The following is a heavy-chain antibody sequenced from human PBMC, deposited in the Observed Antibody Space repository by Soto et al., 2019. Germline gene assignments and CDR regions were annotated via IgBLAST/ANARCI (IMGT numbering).Heavy chain of an antibody. V-gene: IGHV3-23*01. CDR3: AKFGDYYRSGMDV. D-gene: IGHD3-10*01. CDR2: ISGGGDST. CDR1: GFTFSTYG. Sequence: GGSLRLSCAASGFTFSTYGMSWVRQAPGKGLEWVSTISGGGDSTYYADSVKGRFTISRDNPTNTLFLQMNDLRAEDTAVYYCAKFGDYYRSGMDVWGQGTTVTVSS. J-gene: IGHJ6*02.